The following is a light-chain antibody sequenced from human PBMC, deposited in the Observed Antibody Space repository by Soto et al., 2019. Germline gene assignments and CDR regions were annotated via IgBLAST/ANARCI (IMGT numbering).Light chain of an antibody. Sequence: QSALTQPASVSGSPGQSITISCTGTSSDVGGYTYVSWYQQHPGKAPKLIISEVSNRPSGVPHRFSGSKSGNTASLTISGLQAADEADYYCSSYTSSSTLVFGGGTKVTVL. CDR3: SSYTSSSTLV. CDR1: SSDVGGYTY. V-gene: IGLV2-14*01. J-gene: IGLJ3*02. CDR2: EVS.